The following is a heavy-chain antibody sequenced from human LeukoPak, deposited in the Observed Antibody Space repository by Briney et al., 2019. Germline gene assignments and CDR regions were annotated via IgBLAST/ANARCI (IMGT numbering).Heavy chain of an antibody. J-gene: IGHJ6*02. CDR2: ISGSGDST. V-gene: IGHV3-23*01. CDR1: GFTFSNYA. Sequence: GGSLRLSCAAYGFTFSNYAMSWVRQAPGKGLEWVSAISGSGDSTYYADSVKGRFTISRDTSGNTLYLQMNSLRAEDSAVYYCARDHSSDVWGQGTTVTVPS. CDR3: ARDHSSDV. D-gene: IGHD2-21*01.